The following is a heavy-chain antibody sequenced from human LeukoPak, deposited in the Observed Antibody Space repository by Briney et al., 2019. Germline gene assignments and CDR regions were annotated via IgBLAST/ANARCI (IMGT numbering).Heavy chain of an antibody. CDR1: GYTFTSYS. CDR3: ARDSHMIAVYYFDY. Sequence: ASVKVSCKASGYTFTSYSMHWVRQAPGQGLEWMGVINPTGGSTSYAQKFQGRVTMTTDMSTSTVYMELSSLRSEDTAVYYCARDSHMIAVYYFDYWGQGTLLTVSS. J-gene: IGHJ4*02. CDR2: INPTGGST. V-gene: IGHV1-46*01. D-gene: IGHD3-16*01.